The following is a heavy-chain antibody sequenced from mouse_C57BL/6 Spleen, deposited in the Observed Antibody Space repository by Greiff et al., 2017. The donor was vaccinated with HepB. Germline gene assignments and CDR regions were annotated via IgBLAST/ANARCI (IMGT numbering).Heavy chain of an antibody. V-gene: IGHV1-55*01. Sequence: QVQLQQPGAELVKPGASVKMSCKASGYTFTSYWITWVKQRPGQGLEWIGDIYPGSGSTNYNEKFKSKATLTVDTDSSTAYMQLSSLTSEDSAVYYCAREVGPHYAMDYWGQGTSVTVSS. CDR3: AREVGPHYAMDY. CDR2: IYPGSGST. CDR1: GYTFTSYW. J-gene: IGHJ4*01.